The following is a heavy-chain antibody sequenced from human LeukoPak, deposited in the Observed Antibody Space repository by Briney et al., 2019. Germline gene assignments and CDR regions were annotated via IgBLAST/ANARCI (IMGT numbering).Heavy chain of an antibody. V-gene: IGHV3-23*01. D-gene: IGHD2-2*01. CDR3: ARDNRYCSSTSCPNWFDP. CDR2: ISGNGGST. CDR1: GFTFSSYA. J-gene: IGHJ5*02. Sequence: GGSLRLSCAASGFTFSSYAMAWVRQAPGRGLEWVSGISGNGGSTYYADSVKGRFTISRDNSKNTLYLQMNSLRAEDTAVYYCARDNRYCSSTSCPNWFDPWGQGTLVTVSS.